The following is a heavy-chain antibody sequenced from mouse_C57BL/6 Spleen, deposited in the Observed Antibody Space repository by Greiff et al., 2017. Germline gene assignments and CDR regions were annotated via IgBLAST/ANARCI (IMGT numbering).Heavy chain of an antibody. V-gene: IGHV1-39*01. CDR3: ARYYGSRDGYIDV. Sequence: VQLQQSGPELVKPGASVKISCKASGYSFTDYNMNWVKQSNGKSLEWIGVINPKDGTTCYNEKFKGKATVTVDKSSSTAYMQLSSLTSEDSAVYYSARYYGSRDGYIDVWGTGTTVTVSS. D-gene: IGHD1-1*01. CDR2: INPKDGTT. CDR1: GYSFTDYN. J-gene: IGHJ1*03.